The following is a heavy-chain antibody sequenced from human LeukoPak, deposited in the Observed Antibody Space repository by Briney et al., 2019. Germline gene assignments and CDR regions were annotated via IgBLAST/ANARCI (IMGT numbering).Heavy chain of an antibody. CDR1: GGSFNGYY. CDR2: INHSKSA. V-gene: IGHV4-34*01. CDR3: ARNPLRSWFDP. J-gene: IGHJ5*02. Sequence: PSETLSLTCAVYGGSFNGYYWSWIRQPPGKGLEWIGEINHSKSANYNPSLKSRVTISVDTSKNQFSLKLSSVTAADTAVYYCARNPLRSWFDPWGQGTLVTVSS. D-gene: IGHD2-15*01.